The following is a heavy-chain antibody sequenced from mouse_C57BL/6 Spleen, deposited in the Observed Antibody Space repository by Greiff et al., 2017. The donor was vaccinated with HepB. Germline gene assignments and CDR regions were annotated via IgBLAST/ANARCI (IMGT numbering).Heavy chain of an antibody. J-gene: IGHJ1*03. CDR3: ARGIYYGYDDWYFDV. CDR2: INYDGSST. V-gene: IGHV5-16*01. D-gene: IGHD2-2*01. CDR1: GFTFSDYY. Sequence: DVKLVESEGGLVQPGSSMKLSCTASGFTFSDYYMAWVRQVPEKGLEWVANINYDGSSTYYLDSLKSRFIISRDNAKNILYLQMSSLKSEDTATYYCARGIYYGYDDWYFDVWGTGTTVTVSS.